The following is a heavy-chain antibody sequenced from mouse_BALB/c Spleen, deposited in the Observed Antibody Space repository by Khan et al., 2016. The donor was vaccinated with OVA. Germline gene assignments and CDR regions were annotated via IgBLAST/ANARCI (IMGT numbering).Heavy chain of an antibody. CDR1: GFSLSRYN. Sequence: QVQLKQSGPGLVAPSQSLSITCTVSGFSLSRYNIHWVRQPPGKGLDWLGMIWGGGGTDYNSTLKSRLSISKDNSKSQIFLKMNSLQTDDTAMYYCARAYYTYDGYDAMDYWGQGTSVTVSS. D-gene: IGHD2-14*01. J-gene: IGHJ4*01. CDR3: ARAYYTYDGYDAMDY. CDR2: IWGGGGT. V-gene: IGHV2-6-4*01.